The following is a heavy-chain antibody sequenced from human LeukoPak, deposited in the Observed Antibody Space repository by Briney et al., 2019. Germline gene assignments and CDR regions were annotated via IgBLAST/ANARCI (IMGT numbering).Heavy chain of an antibody. Sequence: PGGSLRLSCAASGFTFSSYWMHWVRQAPGKGLVWVSRINSDGSSTSYADSVKGRFTISRDNAKNTLYLQMNSLRAEDTAVYYCARVAGGDCDYVWGSYRSEIDYWGQGTLVTVSS. J-gene: IGHJ4*02. CDR3: ARVAGGDCDYVWGSYRSEIDY. V-gene: IGHV3-74*01. D-gene: IGHD3-16*02. CDR1: GFTFSSYW. CDR2: INSDGSST.